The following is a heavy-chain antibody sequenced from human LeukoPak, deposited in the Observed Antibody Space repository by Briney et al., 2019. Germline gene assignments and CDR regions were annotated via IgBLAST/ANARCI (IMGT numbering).Heavy chain of an antibody. V-gene: IGHV4-34*01. CDR2: INYGGIT. D-gene: IGHD2-2*01. Sequence: SETLSLTCAVYGGSFSGYYWSWIRQPPGKGPEWIGEINYGGITNYNPSLKSRVTISVDTSKNQFSLKLNSVSAADTAVYYCARDGWGYCSSSTCFNLDFWGQGTLVTVAS. J-gene: IGHJ4*02. CDR1: GGSFSGYY. CDR3: ARDGWGYCSSSTCFNLDF.